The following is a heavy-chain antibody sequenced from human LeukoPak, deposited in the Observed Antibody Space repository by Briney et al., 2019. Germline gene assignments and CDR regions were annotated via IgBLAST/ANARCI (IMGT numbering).Heavy chain of an antibody. Sequence: GGSLRLSCAASGFTFSSNWMHWVRQAPGKGLVWVSRINEDGSTTNYADSVKGRSTIFGDNAKNTLYLQMNSLRAEDTAVYYCVRDLGGRSGHWGQGTLVTVSS. D-gene: IGHD1-26*01. J-gene: IGHJ4*02. V-gene: IGHV3-74*01. CDR2: INEDGSTT. CDR3: VRDLGGRSGH. CDR1: GFTFSSNW.